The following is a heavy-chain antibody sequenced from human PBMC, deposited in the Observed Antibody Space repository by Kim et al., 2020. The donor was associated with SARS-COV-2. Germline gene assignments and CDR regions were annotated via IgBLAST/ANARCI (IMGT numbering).Heavy chain of an antibody. V-gene: IGHV4-39*02. CDR3: GREISVAALY. Sequence: SETLSLTCTVSGGSIGSSPYYWGWFRQPPGKGLEWIGSIYYGVSTYYNSSLKSRVTISVDTSNIQFSLELSSVTAADTAVYYGGREISVAALYWGQGTVV. CDR2: IYYGVST. D-gene: IGHD6-13*01. J-gene: IGHJ4*02. CDR1: GGSIGSSPYY.